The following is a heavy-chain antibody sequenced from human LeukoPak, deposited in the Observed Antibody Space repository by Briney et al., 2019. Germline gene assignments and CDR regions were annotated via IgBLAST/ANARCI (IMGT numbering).Heavy chain of an antibody. V-gene: IGHV1-2*02. CDR2: ISPNSGGT. J-gene: IGHJ5*02. CDR3: AREYSGSYGVWFDP. CDR1: GYTFTGYY. D-gene: IGHD1-26*01. Sequence: ASVKVSCKASGYTFTGYYMHWVRQAPGQGLEWMGWISPNSGGTNYAQKFQGRVTMTRDTSISTAYMELSRLRSDDTAVYYCAREYSGSYGVWFDPWGQGTLVTVSS.